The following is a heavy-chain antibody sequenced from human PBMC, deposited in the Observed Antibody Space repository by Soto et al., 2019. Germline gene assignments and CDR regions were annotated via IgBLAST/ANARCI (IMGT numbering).Heavy chain of an antibody. CDR2: IIPIFGTA. Sequence: QVQLVQSGAEVKKPGSSVKVSCKASGGTFSSYSINWVRQAPGQGLEWMGEIIPIFGTANYAQKFQGRVTITADESTSTXXMXXXXXXXEXTAVYYCARDGGRHSGGIDYWG. CDR1: GGTFSSYS. CDR3: ARDGGRHSGGIDY. D-gene: IGHD1-26*01. J-gene: IGHJ4*01. V-gene: IGHV1-69*01.